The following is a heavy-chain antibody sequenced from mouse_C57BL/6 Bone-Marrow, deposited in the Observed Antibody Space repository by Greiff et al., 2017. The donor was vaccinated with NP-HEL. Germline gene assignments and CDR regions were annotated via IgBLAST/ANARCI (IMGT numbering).Heavy chain of an antibody. Sequence: EVQLQQSGAELVRPGASVKLSCTASGFNIKDDYMHWVKQRPEQGLEWIGWIDPENGDTEYASKFQGKATITADTSSNTAYLQLSSLTSEDTAVYYCTTEGITTVVPFAYWGQGTLVTVSA. CDR2: IDPENGDT. CDR3: TTEGITTVVPFAY. V-gene: IGHV14-4*01. CDR1: GFNIKDDY. J-gene: IGHJ3*01. D-gene: IGHD1-1*01.